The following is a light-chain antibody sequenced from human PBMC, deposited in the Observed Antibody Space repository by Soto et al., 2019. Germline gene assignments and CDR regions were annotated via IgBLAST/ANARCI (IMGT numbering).Light chain of an antibody. V-gene: IGLV2-14*01. J-gene: IGLJ1*01. CDR2: EVS. Sequence: QSALTQPASVSGSPGQSITISCTGTSSDVGRYKYVSWYQQDPGNAPKLLIYEVSNRPSGVSDRFSGSKSDNTASLTISGLQAEDEATYFCTSSTSSNTYVFGTGTKVTVL. CDR3: TSSTSSNTYV. CDR1: SSDVGRYKY.